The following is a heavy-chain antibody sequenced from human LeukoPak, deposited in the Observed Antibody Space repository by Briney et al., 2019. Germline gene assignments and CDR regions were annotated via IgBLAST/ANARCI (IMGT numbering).Heavy chain of an antibody. CDR2: ISGSGGST. CDR1: GFTFSSYA. CDR3: AKGPNWNKTLRATGAFDI. Sequence: GGSLRLSCAASGFTFSSYAMSWVRQAPGNGLEWVSAISGSGGSTYYADSVKGRFTISRDNSKNTLYLQMNSLRAEDTAVYYCAKGPNWNKTLRATGAFDIWGQGTMVTVSS. D-gene: IGHD1/OR15-1a*01. J-gene: IGHJ3*02. V-gene: IGHV3-23*01.